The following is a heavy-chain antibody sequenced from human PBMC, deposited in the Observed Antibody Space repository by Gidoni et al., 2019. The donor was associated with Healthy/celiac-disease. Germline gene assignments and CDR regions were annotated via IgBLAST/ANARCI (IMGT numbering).Heavy chain of an antibody. Sequence: QVQLVQSGAEVKKPGASVKVSCKASGYTFTSYAMHWVRQAPGQRLEWMGWINAGNGNTKYSQKFQGRVTITRDTSASTAYMELSSLRSEDTAVYYCARGPTGLRFLLIGGPFDPWGQGTLVTVSS. J-gene: IGHJ5*02. CDR1: GYTFTSYA. CDR2: INAGNGNT. V-gene: IGHV1-3*01. CDR3: ARGPTGLRFLLIGGPFDP. D-gene: IGHD3-3*01.